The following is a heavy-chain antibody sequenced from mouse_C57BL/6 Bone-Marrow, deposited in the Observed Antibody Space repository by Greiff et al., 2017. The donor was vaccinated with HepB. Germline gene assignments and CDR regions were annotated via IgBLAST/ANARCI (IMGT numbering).Heavy chain of an antibody. V-gene: IGHV1-82*01. CDR1: GYAFRSSW. J-gene: IGHJ4*01. CDR3: AREVRLLCLDYYAMDY. CDR2: IYPGDGDT. D-gene: IGHD2-1*01. Sequence: VQLQQSGPELVKPGASVKISCKASGYAFRSSWMNWVKQRPGKGLEWIGRIYPGDGDTNYNGKFKGKATLTADKSSSTAYMQLSSLTSEDSAVYFCAREVRLLCLDYYAMDYWGQGTSVTVSS.